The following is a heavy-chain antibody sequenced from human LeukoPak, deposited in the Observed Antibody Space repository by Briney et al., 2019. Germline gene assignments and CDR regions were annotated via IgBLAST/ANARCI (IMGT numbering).Heavy chain of an antibody. D-gene: IGHD3-3*01. V-gene: IGHV1-2*06. CDR2: INPNSGGT. J-gene: IGHJ2*01. CDR1: GYTFTGYY. Sequence: ASVKVSCKASGYTFTGYYMHWVRQAPGQGLEWMGRINPNSGGTNYAQKFQGRVTMTRDTSISTAYMELSRLRSDDTAVYYCARDFAMIFGVVIGFDLWGPGTLVTVSS. CDR3: ARDFAMIFGVVIGFDL.